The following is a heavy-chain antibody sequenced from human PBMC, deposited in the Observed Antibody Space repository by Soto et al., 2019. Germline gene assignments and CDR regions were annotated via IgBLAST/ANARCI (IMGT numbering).Heavy chain of an antibody. Sequence: EVRLVQSGGGLVQPGGSLRLSCAASLFIVSDNYMSWVRQAPGKGLEWVSLMYSGGGTDYAESVKGRFTIYRDNSKNTLYLQMNSLKAEDTGIYYCATRMTTASYWGQGTVVTVSS. J-gene: IGHJ4*02. CDR2: MYSGGGT. V-gene: IGHV3-66*01. D-gene: IGHD4-17*01. CDR1: LFIVSDNY. CDR3: ATRMTTASY.